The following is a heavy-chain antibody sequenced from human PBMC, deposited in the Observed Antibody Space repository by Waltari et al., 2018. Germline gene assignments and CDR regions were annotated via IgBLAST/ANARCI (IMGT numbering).Heavy chain of an antibody. J-gene: IGHJ4*02. CDR1: GFTFSSYA. Sequence: QVQLVESGGGVVQPGRSLRLSCAASGFTFSSYAMHWVRQAPGKGLEWVAVISYDGSNKYYADSVKGRFTISRDNSKNTLYLQMNSLRAEDTAVYYCARDREQWLVLGGFDYWGQGTLVTVSS. CDR2: ISYDGSNK. V-gene: IGHV3-30-3*01. CDR3: ARDREQWLVLGGFDY. D-gene: IGHD6-19*01.